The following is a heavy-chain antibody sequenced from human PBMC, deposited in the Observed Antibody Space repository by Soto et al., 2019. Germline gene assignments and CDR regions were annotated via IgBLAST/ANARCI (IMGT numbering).Heavy chain of an antibody. CDR1: GFTVSSKY. Sequence: EVQLVESGGVLVQPGGSLRLSCAASGFTVSSKYMSWVRQAPGKGLEWVSLIQSGGTTYYADSLKGRFTISRDSSKNMLHLQMESLRAEDTAVYYCARDDILCSGGSCYGVPMDVLGKGTTVTVSS. CDR2: IQSGGTT. J-gene: IGHJ6*03. CDR3: ARDDILCSGGSCYGVPMDV. V-gene: IGHV3-66*01. D-gene: IGHD2-15*01.